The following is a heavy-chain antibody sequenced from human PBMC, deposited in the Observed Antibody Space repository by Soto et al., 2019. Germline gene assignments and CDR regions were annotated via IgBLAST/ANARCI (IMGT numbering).Heavy chain of an antibody. V-gene: IGHV3-33*01. CDR1: GFTLSSYG. Sequence: QVQLVESGGGVVQPGRSLRLSCAASGFTLSSYGMHWVRQAPGKGLEWVAVIWYDGSNKYYADSVKGRFTISRDNSKNTLYLQMNSLRAEDTAVYYCARDKFPNWFDPWGQGTLVTVSS. D-gene: IGHD2-21*01. CDR3: ARDKFPNWFDP. J-gene: IGHJ5*02. CDR2: IWYDGSNK.